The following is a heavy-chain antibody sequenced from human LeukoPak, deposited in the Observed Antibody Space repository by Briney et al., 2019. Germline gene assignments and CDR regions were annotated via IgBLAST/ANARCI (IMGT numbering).Heavy chain of an antibody. Sequence: PSETLSLTCAVYGGSFSGYYWSWIRQPPGKGLEWMGEINHSGSTYYNPSLKSRVTISVDTSKNQFSLKLSSVTAADTAVYYCARGVRQQLVLRDSSLLDYWGQGTLVTVSS. J-gene: IGHJ4*02. CDR3: ARGVRQQLVLRDSSLLDY. D-gene: IGHD6-13*01. CDR1: GGSFSGYY. CDR2: INHSGST. V-gene: IGHV4-34*01.